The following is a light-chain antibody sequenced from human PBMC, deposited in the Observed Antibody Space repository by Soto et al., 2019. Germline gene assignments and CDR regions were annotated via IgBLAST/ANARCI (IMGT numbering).Light chain of an antibody. CDR1: SSDVGYYNY. Sequence: HSALTQPASVTGSPGQSITISCTGTSSDVGYYNYASWFQQHPGKAPKLVISDVTNRPSGVSNRFSGSKSGNTASLTISGLQAEDEAHYYCSSYTTSSTHVFGTGTKVTVL. V-gene: IGLV2-14*03. CDR2: DVT. J-gene: IGLJ1*01. CDR3: SSYTTSSTHV.